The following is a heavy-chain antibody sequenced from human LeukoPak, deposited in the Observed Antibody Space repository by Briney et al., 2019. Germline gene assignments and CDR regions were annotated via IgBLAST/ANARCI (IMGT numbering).Heavy chain of an antibody. V-gene: IGHV4-31*11. D-gene: IGHD6-13*01. Sequence: PSETLSLTCAVYGGSFSGYYWSWIRQHPGKGLEWIGYIYYSGSTYYNPSLKSRVTISVDTSKNQFSLKLSSVTAADTAVYYCARRPYSSSWYYFDYWGQGTLVTVSS. J-gene: IGHJ4*02. CDR2: IYYSGST. CDR3: ARRPYSSSWYYFDY. CDR1: GGSFSGYY.